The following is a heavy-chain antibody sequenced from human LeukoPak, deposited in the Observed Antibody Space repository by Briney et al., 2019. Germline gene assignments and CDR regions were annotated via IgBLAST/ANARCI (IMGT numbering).Heavy chain of an antibody. V-gene: IGHV3-48*02. Sequence: GGSLRLSCAAFGFTFSSYSMNWVRQAPGKGLEWVSYISSSSSTIYYADSVKGRFTISRDNAKNSLYLQMNSLRDEDTAVYYCARGLPLRFLEWLPIDYWGQGTLVTVSS. D-gene: IGHD3-3*01. CDR1: GFTFSSYS. CDR3: ARGLPLRFLEWLPIDY. CDR2: ISSSSSTI. J-gene: IGHJ4*02.